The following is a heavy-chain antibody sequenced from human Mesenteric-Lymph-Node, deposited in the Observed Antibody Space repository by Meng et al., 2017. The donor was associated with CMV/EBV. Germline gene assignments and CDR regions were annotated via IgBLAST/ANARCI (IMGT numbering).Heavy chain of an antibody. CDR3: ASRDYYYFNMDV. Sequence: GESLKISCTASGFTFSSYAMSWVRQAPGKGLEWVANIKQDGSEKYYVDSVKGRFTISRDNAKKSLYLQMNSLRTEDTAVYYCASRDYYYFNMDVWGQGTTVTVSS. CDR2: IKQDGSEK. D-gene: IGHD3-10*01. J-gene: IGHJ6*02. CDR1: GFTFSSYA. V-gene: IGHV3-7*01.